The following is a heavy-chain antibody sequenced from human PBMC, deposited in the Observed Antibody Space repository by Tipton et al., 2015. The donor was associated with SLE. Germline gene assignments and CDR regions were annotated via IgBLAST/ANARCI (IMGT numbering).Heavy chain of an antibody. CDR1: GGSISSHY. V-gene: IGHV4-59*11. J-gene: IGHJ4*02. D-gene: IGHD4-17*01. CDR2: IYYSGST. Sequence: TLSLTCTVSGGSISSHYWSWIRQPPGKGLEWIGYIYYSGSTNYNPSLKSRVTISVDTSKNQFSLKLSSVTAADTAVYYCARDRTVYGDYGLGEYWGQGTLVTVSS. CDR3: ARDRTVYGDYGLGEY.